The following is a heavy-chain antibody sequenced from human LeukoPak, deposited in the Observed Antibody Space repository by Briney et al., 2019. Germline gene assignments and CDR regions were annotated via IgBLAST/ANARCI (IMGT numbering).Heavy chain of an antibody. D-gene: IGHD2-15*01. CDR1: GGSIRSTSYY. Sequence: SQTLSLTCSVSGGSIRSTSYYWGWIRQPPGKGLEWIGSIYYSGNTYYNPSLKSRVTISVDTSKNQFSLKLSSVTAADTAVYYCASHATKDNWFDPWGQGTLVTVSS. V-gene: IGHV4-39*07. CDR2: IYYSGNT. CDR3: ASHATKDNWFDP. J-gene: IGHJ5*02.